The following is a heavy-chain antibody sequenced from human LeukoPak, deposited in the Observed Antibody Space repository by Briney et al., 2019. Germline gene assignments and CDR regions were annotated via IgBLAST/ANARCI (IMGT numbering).Heavy chain of an antibody. CDR1: GFTFSNYA. Sequence: GRSLRLSCAASGFTFSNYAMHWVRQAPGKGLEWVAVISYDGGNKYYTDSVKGRSTISRDNSKNTLSLQMSSLRAEDTAVYYCAKSATVGIKAPFDCWGQGALVTVSS. CDR2: ISYDGGNK. CDR3: AKSATVGIKAPFDC. D-gene: IGHD1-26*01. V-gene: IGHV3-30-3*02. J-gene: IGHJ4*02.